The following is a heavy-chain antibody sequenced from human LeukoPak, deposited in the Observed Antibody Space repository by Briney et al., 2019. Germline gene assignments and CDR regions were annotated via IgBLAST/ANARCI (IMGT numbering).Heavy chain of an antibody. J-gene: IGHJ4*02. CDR2: IQQDGSAK. CDR1: GVTFSGYW. V-gene: IGHV3-7*01. D-gene: IGHD1-26*01. Sequence: GGSLRLSCAASGVTFSGYWMSWVRQAPGKGLEWVANIQQDGSAKYYVDSVKGRFTISRDNAKNSLYLQMNSLRAEDTAVYYCARDKVVGATVFDYWGQGTLVTVSS. CDR3: ARDKVVGATVFDY.